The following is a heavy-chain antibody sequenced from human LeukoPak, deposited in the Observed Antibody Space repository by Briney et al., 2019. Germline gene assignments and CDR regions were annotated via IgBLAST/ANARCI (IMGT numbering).Heavy chain of an antibody. V-gene: IGHV3-23*01. D-gene: IGHD1-26*01. CDR3: AKKWAHYFDY. CDR2: ISGSGGST. Sequence: GRPLRLSCAASGFTFSSYAMSWVRQAPGKGLEWVSAISGSGGSTYYADSVKGRFTISRDNSKNTLYLQMNSLRAEDTAVYYCAKKWAHYFDYWGQGTLVTVSS. J-gene: IGHJ4*02. CDR1: GFTFSSYA.